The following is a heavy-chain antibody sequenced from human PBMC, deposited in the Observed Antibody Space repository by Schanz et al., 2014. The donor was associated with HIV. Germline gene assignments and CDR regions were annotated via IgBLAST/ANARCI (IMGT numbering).Heavy chain of an antibody. CDR2: IYYSGST. Sequence: QVQLQESGRGRGKKKQTRESRRKGGGGSISSGAYYWSWIRQHPGKGLEWIGYIYYSGSTYYNPSLKSRVTIAVDTSKNQFSLKLSPVTAADTAVYYCARRAVDQLLSPFSFFDPWGQGTLVTVSS. CDR1: GGSISSGAYY. D-gene: IGHD2-2*01. V-gene: IGHV4-31*02. CDR3: ARRAVDQLLSPFSFFDP. J-gene: IGHJ5*02.